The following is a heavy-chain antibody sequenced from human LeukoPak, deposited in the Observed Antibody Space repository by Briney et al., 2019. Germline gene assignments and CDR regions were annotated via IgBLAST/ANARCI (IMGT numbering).Heavy chain of an antibody. J-gene: IGHJ4*02. CDR1: GFSFSIYG. Sequence: GGPLRLSCEASGFSFSIYGMSWVRQAPGKGLEWVAFIRYDGSNKYYADSVKGRFTISRDNSKNTLYLQMNSLRAEDTAVYYCAKEIRRKVEILDYWGQGTLVTVSS. D-gene: IGHD5-24*01. V-gene: IGHV3-30*02. CDR2: IRYDGSNK. CDR3: AKEIRRKVEILDY.